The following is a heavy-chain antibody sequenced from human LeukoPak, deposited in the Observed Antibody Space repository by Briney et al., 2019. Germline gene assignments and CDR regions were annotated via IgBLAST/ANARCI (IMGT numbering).Heavy chain of an antibody. CDR1: GVSVSSYY. V-gene: IGHV4-59*02. CDR3: ARRGYSYVPFDY. Sequence: PSETLSLTCTVSGVSVSSYYWSWIRQPPGKGLEWIGYIYYSGSTNYNPSLKSRVTISVDTSKNQFSLKLSSVTAADTAVYYCARRGYSYVPFDYWGQGTLVTVSS. J-gene: IGHJ4*02. CDR2: IYYSGST. D-gene: IGHD5-18*01.